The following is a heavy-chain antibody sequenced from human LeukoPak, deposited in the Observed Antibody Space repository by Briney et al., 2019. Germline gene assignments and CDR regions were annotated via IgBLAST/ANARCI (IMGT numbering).Heavy chain of an antibody. V-gene: IGHV3-66*02. Sequence: PGRSLRLSCAASGFTVSSNYMSWVRHAPGKGLEWVSVIYSCGSTYYADSVKARFTISRDNSKNTLYLQMNSRRAEDTAVYYCARLNYDFWSGPRAFDIWGQGTMVTVSS. J-gene: IGHJ3*02. CDR3: ARLNYDFWSGPRAFDI. CDR2: IYSCGST. CDR1: GFTVSSNY. D-gene: IGHD3-3*01.